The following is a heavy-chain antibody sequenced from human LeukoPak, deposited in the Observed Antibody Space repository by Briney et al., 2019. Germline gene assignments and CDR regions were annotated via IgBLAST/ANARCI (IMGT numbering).Heavy chain of an antibody. V-gene: IGHV4-39*01. D-gene: IGHD6-19*01. J-gene: IGHJ6*03. Sequence: SETLSLTCTISGDSISSTNYYWGWIRQPPGKGLEWIGTIYYSGSTYYNPSLQSRVTISVDTSKNQFSLKLSSVTAADTAVYYCSRLAVAGRTDYYYYMDVWGKGTTVTASS. CDR3: SRLAVAGRTDYYYYMDV. CDR1: GDSISSTNYY. CDR2: IYYSGST.